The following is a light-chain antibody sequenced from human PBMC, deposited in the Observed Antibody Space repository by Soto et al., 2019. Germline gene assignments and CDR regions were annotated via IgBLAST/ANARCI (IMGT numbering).Light chain of an antibody. V-gene: IGLV1-51*01. Sequence: QSVLTQLPSVSATPGRTVTISGSGSNSNIVNNYVSWYQQRPGTAPKLLIYHNNKRPSELPDRFSGSQSCPSATLGITGLQTGDEADYYCGTWDSSLSGGVFGA. CDR3: GTWDSSLSGGV. CDR2: HNN. CDR1: NSNIVNNY. J-gene: IGLJ1*01.